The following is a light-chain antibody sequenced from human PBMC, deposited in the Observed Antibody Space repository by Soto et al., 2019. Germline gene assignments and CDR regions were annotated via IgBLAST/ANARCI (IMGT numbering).Light chain of an antibody. V-gene: IGKV1-33*01. CDR3: QQYNNPPFT. CDR2: DAS. Sequence: DIQMTQSPSSLSASVGDRVTITCQASQDISNYLNWYQQKPGKAPKLLIYDASNLETGVPSRFSGSGSGKVFTLTISSLQPEVIATYYCQQYNNPPFTLGQGTRLKIK. J-gene: IGKJ5*01. CDR1: QDISNY.